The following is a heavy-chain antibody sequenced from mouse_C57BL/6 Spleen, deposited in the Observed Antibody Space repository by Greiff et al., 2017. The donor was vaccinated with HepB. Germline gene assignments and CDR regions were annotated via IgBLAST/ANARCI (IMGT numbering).Heavy chain of an antibody. J-gene: IGHJ4*01. D-gene: IGHD1-1*01. CDR3: ARRDYYGSSHYAMDY. Sequence: EVKLVESEGGLVQPGSSMKLSCTASGFTFSDYYMAWVRQVPEKGLEWVANINYDGSSTYYLDSLKSRFIISRDNAKNILYLQMSSLKSEDTATYYCARRDYYGSSHYAMDYWGQGTSVTVSS. CDR1: GFTFSDYY. CDR2: INYDGSST. V-gene: IGHV5-16*01.